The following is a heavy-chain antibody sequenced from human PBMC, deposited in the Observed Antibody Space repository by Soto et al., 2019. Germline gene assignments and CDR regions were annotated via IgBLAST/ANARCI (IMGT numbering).Heavy chain of an antibody. D-gene: IGHD1-26*01. V-gene: IGHV4-31*03. Sequence: GPGPRLPSETLSLTCTVSGGSISSGGYYWSWIRQHPGKGLEWIGYIYYSGSTYYNPSLKCRVTISVDTSKNQFSLKLSFVTAADTAVYYCARGDDAFDIWGQGTMVTVSS. J-gene: IGHJ3*02. CDR1: GGSISSGGYY. CDR2: IYYSGST. CDR3: ARGDDAFDI.